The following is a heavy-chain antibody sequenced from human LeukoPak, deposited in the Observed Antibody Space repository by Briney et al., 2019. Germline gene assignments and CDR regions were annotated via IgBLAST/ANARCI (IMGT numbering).Heavy chain of an antibody. Sequence: NLSETLSLTCTVSGGSISSYYWSWIRQPPGKGLEWIGYIYYSGSTNYNPSLKSRVTISVDTSKNQFSLKLNSVTAADTAVYFCARGIDDYYYAMDVWGQGTTVTVSS. J-gene: IGHJ6*02. V-gene: IGHV4-59*01. CDR2: IYYSGST. CDR3: ARGIDDYYYAMDV. CDR1: GGSISSYY.